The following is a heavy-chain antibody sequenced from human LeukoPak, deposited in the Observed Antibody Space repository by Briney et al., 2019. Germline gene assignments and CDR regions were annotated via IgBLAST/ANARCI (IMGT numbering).Heavy chain of an antibody. CDR3: ARDLKPLAVAGYFDY. D-gene: IGHD6-19*01. V-gene: IGHV3-30*04. CDR1: GFTFSSYA. Sequence: PGGSLRLSCAASGFTFSSYAMHWVRQAPGKGLEWVAVISYDGSNKYYADSVKGRFTISRDNSKNTLYLQMNSLRAEDTAVYYCARDLKPLAVAGYFDYWGQGTLVTVSS. J-gene: IGHJ4*02. CDR2: ISYDGSNK.